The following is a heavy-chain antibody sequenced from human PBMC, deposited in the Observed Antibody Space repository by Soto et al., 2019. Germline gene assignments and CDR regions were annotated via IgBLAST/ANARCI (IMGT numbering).Heavy chain of an antibody. Sequence: ASVKVSCKASGYTFTCYYMHWVRKAPGQGLEWMGWINPNSGGTNYAQKFQGWVTMTRDTSISTAYMELSRLRSDDTAVYYCARERRGWESDAFDIWGQGTMVTVSS. V-gene: IGHV1-2*04. CDR1: GYTFTCYY. CDR3: ARERRGWESDAFDI. CDR2: INPNSGGT. J-gene: IGHJ3*02. D-gene: IGHD6-19*01.